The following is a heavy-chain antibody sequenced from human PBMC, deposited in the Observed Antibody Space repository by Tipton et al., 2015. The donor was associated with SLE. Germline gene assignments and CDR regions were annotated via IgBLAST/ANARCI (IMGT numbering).Heavy chain of an antibody. Sequence: TLSLTCAVSGYSISSGYYWGWIRQPPGKGLEWIGSIYHSGSTYYNPSLKSRVTISMDTSRKQFSLVLSSVTAADTAVYYCAAHAAGRGGSGYWGQGTLVTVSS. V-gene: IGHV4-38-2*01. CDR3: AAHAAGRGGSGY. CDR2: IYHSGST. CDR1: GYSISSGYY. J-gene: IGHJ4*02. D-gene: IGHD2-15*01.